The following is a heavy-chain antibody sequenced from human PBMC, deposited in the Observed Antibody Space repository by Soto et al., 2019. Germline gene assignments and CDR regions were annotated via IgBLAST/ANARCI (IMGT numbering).Heavy chain of an antibody. CDR3: ARHKETIFGTEYYFDY. J-gene: IGHJ4*02. Sequence: ASVKVSCRASGYTFTSDGIIWVRGAPGQGLEWMGWISAYNGNTNYAQKLQGRVTMTTDTSTSTAYMELRSLRSDDTAVYYCARHKETIFGTEYYFDYWGQGTLVTVS. CDR2: ISAYNGNT. V-gene: IGHV1-18*01. D-gene: IGHD3-3*01. CDR1: GYTFTSDG.